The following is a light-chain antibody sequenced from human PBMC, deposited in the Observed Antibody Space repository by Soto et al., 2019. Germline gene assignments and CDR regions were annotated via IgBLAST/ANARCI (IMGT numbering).Light chain of an antibody. CDR3: LLSYHGPRGLRVV. V-gene: IGLV7-46*01. J-gene: IGLJ2*01. CDR1: TGAVTSGHY. Sequence: QTVVTQEPSLTVSPGGTGTLTCGSSTGAVTSGHYPYWFQQKPGQAPTTLIYDTDNRHSWTPARFSGSLLGGKGALTLSGAQPEDEADYYCLLSYHGPRGLRVVFGGGTKLTVL. CDR2: DTD.